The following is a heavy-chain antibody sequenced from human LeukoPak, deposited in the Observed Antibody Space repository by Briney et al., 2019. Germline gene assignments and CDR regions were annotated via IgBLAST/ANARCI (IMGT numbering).Heavy chain of an antibody. CDR3: ARDLQLYCSSSSCSRGWFDP. CDR2: IDPNSGGT. CDR1: AYTFTGYY. Sequence: ASVKVSCKASAYTFTGYYMHWVRQAPGQGLEWMGWIDPNSGGTNYAQKFQGRVTMTRDTSISTAYMELSRLSSDDTAMYYCARDLQLYCSSSSCSRGWFDPWGQGTLVTVSS. J-gene: IGHJ5*02. V-gene: IGHV1-2*02. D-gene: IGHD2-2*01.